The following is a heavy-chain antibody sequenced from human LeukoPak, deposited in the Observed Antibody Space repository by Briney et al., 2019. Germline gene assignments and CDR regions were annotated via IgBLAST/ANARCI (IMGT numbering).Heavy chain of an antibody. CDR3: ARVKQQLVRLLGRDTTYYYYYYMDV. D-gene: IGHD6-13*01. J-gene: IGHJ6*03. CDR2: IKQDGSEK. V-gene: IGHV3-7*01. CDR1: GFTFSSYW. Sequence: GGSLRLSCAASGFTFSSYWMSWVRQAQGKGLEWVANIKQDGSEKHYVDSVKGRFTMSRDNAKNSLFLQMNSPRAEDTAVYYCARVKQQLVRLLGRDTTYYYYYYMDVWGKGTTVTVSS.